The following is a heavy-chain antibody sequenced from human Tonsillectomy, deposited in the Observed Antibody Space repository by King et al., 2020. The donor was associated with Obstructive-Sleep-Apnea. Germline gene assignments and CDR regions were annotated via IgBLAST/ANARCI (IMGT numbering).Heavy chain of an antibody. CDR1: GYSISSGYY. Sequence: QLQESGPGLVKPSETLSLTCTVSGYSISSGYYWGWIRQPPGKGLEGIVSFSHGGSTYSNPSLKSRVTISVDTSKNQFSLKLSSVTAADTAVYYCAREGYCSGGTCYSAYWGQGTLVTVSS. CDR3: AREGYCSGGTCYSAY. D-gene: IGHD2-15*01. V-gene: IGHV4-38-2*02. J-gene: IGHJ4*02. CDR2: FSHGGST.